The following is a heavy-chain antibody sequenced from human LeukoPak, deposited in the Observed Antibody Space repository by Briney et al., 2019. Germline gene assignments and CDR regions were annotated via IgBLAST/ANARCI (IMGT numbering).Heavy chain of an antibody. CDR2: IYYSGST. CDR3: AARPFYYGSGSYPPFSY. D-gene: IGHD3-10*01. J-gene: IGHJ4*02. CDR1: GGSISSYY. V-gene: IGHV4-59*01. Sequence: SETLSLTCTVSGGSISSYYWSWIRQPPGKGLEWIGYIYYSGSTNYNPSPKSRVTISVDTSKNQFSLKLSSVTAADTAVYYCAARPFYYGSGSYPPFSYWGQGTLVTVSS.